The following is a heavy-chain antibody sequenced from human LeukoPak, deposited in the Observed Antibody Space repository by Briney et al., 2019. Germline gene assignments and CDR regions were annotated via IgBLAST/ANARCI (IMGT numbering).Heavy chain of an antibody. D-gene: IGHD3-22*01. CDR3: AKDLGYDSSGYYYAALGIDY. CDR1: GFTFDDYA. V-gene: IGHV3-9*01. J-gene: IGHJ4*02. Sequence: GGSLRLSCAASGFTFDDYAMHWVRQAPGKGLEWVSGISWNSGSIGYADSVKGRFTISRDNAKNSLYLQMNSLRAEDTALYYCAKDLGYDSSGYYYAALGIDYWGQGTLVTVSS. CDR2: ISWNSGSI.